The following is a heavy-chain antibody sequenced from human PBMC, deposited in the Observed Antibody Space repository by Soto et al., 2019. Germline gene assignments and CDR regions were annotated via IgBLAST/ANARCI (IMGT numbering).Heavy chain of an antibody. CDR2: IIPIFGTA. V-gene: IGHV1-69*13. CDR1: GGTFSSYA. J-gene: IGHJ6*02. Sequence: SVKVSCKASGGTFSSYAISWVRQAPGQGLEWMGGIIPIFGTANYAQKFQGRVTITADESTSTAYMELSSLRSEDTAVYYCARARERWLKSYYYYYGMDVWGQGNTVAVSS. D-gene: IGHD5-12*01. CDR3: ARARERWLKSYYYYYGMDV.